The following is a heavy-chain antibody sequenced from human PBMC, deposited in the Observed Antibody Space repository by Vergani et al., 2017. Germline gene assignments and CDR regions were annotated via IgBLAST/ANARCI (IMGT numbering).Heavy chain of an antibody. CDR3: AKTSNSSRIQRWLGY. CDR2: ISYDGSNK. J-gene: IGHJ4*02. Sequence: QVQLVESGGGVVQPGRSLRLSCAASGFTFSSYAMHWVRQAPGKGLEWVAVISYDGSNKYYADSLKGRFTISRDNSKNTLYLQMNSLRAEDTAVYYCAKTSNSSRIQRWLGYWGQGTLVTVSS. D-gene: IGHD5-18*01. CDR1: GFTFSSYA. V-gene: IGHV3-30-3*02.